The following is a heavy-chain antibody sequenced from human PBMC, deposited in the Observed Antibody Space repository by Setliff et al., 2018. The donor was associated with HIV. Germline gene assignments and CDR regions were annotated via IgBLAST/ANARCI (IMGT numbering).Heavy chain of an antibody. CDR3: ARDPFPSTNYYDSSAYPFAEYFHH. CDR1: GYTLAELS. J-gene: IGHJ1*01. CDR2: FDPEDGET. Sequence: VASVKVSCKVSGYTLAELSMHWVRQAPGKGLEWMGGFDPEDGETVYALKFQGRVTITADESTSTAYMELSSLRSEDTAVYYCARDPFPSTNYYDSSAYPFAEYFHHWGQGTLVTVSS. V-gene: IGHV1-24*01. D-gene: IGHD3-22*01.